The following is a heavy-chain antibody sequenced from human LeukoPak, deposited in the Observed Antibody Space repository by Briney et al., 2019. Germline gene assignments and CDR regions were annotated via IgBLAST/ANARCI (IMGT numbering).Heavy chain of an antibody. D-gene: IGHD3-22*01. J-gene: IGHJ3*02. Sequence: PSDTLSLTCTVSGGSISSYHWSWIRQPPGKGLECIGFIYYSGSTNYNPSLKSRVTISVDTSKSQFSLKLSSVTAADTAVYYCARARNYYDSSDYYYEGDAFDIWGQGTMVTVSS. CDR2: IYYSGST. CDR1: GGSISSYH. CDR3: ARARNYYDSSDYYYEGDAFDI. V-gene: IGHV4-59*07.